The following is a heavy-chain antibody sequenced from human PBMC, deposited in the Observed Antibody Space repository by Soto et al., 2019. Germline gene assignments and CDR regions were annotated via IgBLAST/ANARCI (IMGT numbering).Heavy chain of an antibody. V-gene: IGHV3-11*06. Sequence: GSLRLSCAASGFSFSDYYMNWIRQAPGKGLEWLSYISSTATYTNYADSVRGRFTISRDSAKNSLYLDMNGLRAEDTAVYYCARARLVVEGRFDYWGQGTLVTVSS. J-gene: IGHJ4*02. CDR1: GFSFSDYY. D-gene: IGHD3-22*01. CDR3: ARARLVVEGRFDY. CDR2: ISSTATYT.